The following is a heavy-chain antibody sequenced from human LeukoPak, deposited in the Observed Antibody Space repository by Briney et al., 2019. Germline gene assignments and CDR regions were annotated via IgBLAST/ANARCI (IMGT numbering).Heavy chain of an antibody. J-gene: IGHJ5*02. D-gene: IGHD2-21*02. Sequence: PGGTLRLSCAASGFTFSDYYMSWIRQAPGKGLEWVSYISSSGSTIYYADSVKGRFTISRDNAKNSLYLQMNSLRAEDTAVYYCARSAPSYVVVTAVGLFDPWGQGTLVTVSS. CDR3: ARSAPSYVVVTAVGLFDP. V-gene: IGHV3-11*04. CDR1: GFTFSDYY. CDR2: ISSSGSTI.